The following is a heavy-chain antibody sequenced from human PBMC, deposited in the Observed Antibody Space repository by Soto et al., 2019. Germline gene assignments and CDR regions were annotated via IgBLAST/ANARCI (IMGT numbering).Heavy chain of an antibody. CDR1: GFTFSGYG. D-gene: IGHD3-16*01. Sequence: QVQLVESGGGVVQPGRSLRLSCAASGFTFSGYGMHWVRQAPGKGLEWVAVISYDGSNKYYADSVKCRFTISRDNSKHTLYLLMNSLRAEDTAVYYCAKDLTPKYYYYGMDVWGQGTTVTVSS. CDR2: ISYDGSNK. CDR3: AKDLTPKYYYYGMDV. J-gene: IGHJ6*02. V-gene: IGHV3-30*18.